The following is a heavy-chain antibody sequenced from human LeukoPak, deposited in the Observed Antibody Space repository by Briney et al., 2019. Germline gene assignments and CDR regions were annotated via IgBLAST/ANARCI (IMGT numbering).Heavy chain of an antibody. D-gene: IGHD3-3*01. J-gene: IGHJ6*03. Sequence: SVKVSCKASVGTLSSYTISWVRQAPGQGLEWRGNIIPILGIANYAQKFQGRVTITADKSTSTAYMELSSLRSEDTAVYYCARGKIWSGYYNYYYYYYMDVWGKGTTVTVSS. V-gene: IGHV1-69*02. CDR1: VGTLSSYT. CDR3: ARGKIWSGYYNYYYYYYMDV. CDR2: IIPILGIA.